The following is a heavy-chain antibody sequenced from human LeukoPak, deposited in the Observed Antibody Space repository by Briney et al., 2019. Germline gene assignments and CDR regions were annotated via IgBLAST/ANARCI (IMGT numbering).Heavy chain of an antibody. J-gene: IGHJ6*02. D-gene: IGHD3-3*02. V-gene: IGHV3-74*01. CDR3: ARVTGSRIFGGGMDV. CDR1: GFTFSNYW. Sequence: GGSLRLSCGASGFTFSNYWMHWVRQAPGKGLVWVSRINSDGSSTSYADSVKGRFTISRDNAKNSLYLQMNSLRAEDTAVYYCARVTGSRIFGGGMDVWGQGTTVTVSS. CDR2: INSDGSST.